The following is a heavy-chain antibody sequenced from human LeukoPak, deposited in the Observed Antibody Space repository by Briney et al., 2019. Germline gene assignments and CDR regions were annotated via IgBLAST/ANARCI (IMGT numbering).Heavy chain of an antibody. CDR3: AKGYSGTPGDAYDI. D-gene: IGHD1-26*01. CDR2: IKQDGNEK. CDR1: GFTFSSYW. Sequence: GGSLRLSCAASGFTFSSYWMSWVRQAPGKGLEWVANIKQDGNEKDYVDSVRGRFTISRDNAKNSLYLQMNSLRAEDMALYYCAKGYSGTPGDAYDIWGQGTMVTISS. J-gene: IGHJ3*02. V-gene: IGHV3-7*03.